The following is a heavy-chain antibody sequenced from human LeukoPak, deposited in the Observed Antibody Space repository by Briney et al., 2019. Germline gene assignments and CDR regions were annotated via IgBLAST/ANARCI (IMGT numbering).Heavy chain of an antibody. Sequence: KAGESLKISCKGSGYSFTSYWIGWVRQAPGQGLEWMGWISAYNGNTNYAQKLQGRVTMTTDTSTSTAYMELRSLRSDDTAVYYCARVKGGSDSGWYHRYYYYYMDVWGKGTTVTVSS. D-gene: IGHD6-19*01. V-gene: IGHV1-18*04. CDR1: GYSFTSYW. CDR3: ARVKGGSDSGWYHRYYYYYMDV. CDR2: ISAYNGNT. J-gene: IGHJ6*03.